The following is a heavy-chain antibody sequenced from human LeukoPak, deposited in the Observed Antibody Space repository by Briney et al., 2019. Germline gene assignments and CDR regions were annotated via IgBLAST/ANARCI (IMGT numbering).Heavy chain of an antibody. D-gene: IGHD6-19*01. Sequence: PGGSLRLSCAASGITVGSSYMSWVRQAPGKGLEWVSAIYSGGATYYADSAKGRFTIPRDNSKNTLYLQMNSLRVEDTAVYYCARAPSGWNFDCWGQGALVTVST. V-gene: IGHV3-66*01. J-gene: IGHJ4*02. CDR2: IYSGGAT. CDR1: GITVGSSY. CDR3: ARAPSGWNFDC.